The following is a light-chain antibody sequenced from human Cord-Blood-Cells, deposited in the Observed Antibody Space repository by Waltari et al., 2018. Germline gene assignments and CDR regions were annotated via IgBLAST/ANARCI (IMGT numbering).Light chain of an antibody. CDR2: DAS. J-gene: IGKJ4*01. CDR3: QQYDNLPLT. CDR1: QDISNY. V-gene: IGKV1-33*01. Sequence: DIHTTQSPSSLSASVGHRVTITCQASQDISNYLNLYQQKPGKAPKLLIYDASNLETGVPSRFSGSGSGTDFTFTISSLQPEDIATYYCQQYDNLPLTFGGGTKVEIK.